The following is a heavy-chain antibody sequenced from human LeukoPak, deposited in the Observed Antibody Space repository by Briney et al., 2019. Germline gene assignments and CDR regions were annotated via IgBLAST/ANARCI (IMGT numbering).Heavy chain of an antibody. V-gene: IGHV3-30-3*01. CDR1: GFTFSSYA. Sequence: GGSLRLSCAASGFTFSSYAMHWVRQAPGKGLEWVAVISYDGSNKYYADSVKGRFTISRDNAKNSLFLQMSSLRADDTAVYYCARAYCSSTSCLDYWGQGTLVTVSS. CDR3: ARAYCSSTSCLDY. CDR2: ISYDGSNK. D-gene: IGHD2-2*01. J-gene: IGHJ4*02.